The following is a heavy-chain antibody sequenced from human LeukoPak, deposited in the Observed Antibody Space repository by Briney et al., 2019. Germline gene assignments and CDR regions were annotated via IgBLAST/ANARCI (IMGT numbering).Heavy chain of an antibody. CDR2: IYHSGST. CDR3: ARVPVTTGGFDI. Sequence: SETLSLTCGVSGVSISNSHWGSRVRQPPGKGLEWIGEIYHSGSTNCNPSLKGRVTISVDKSKNQFSLKLTSVTAADTAVYYCARVPVTTGGFDIWGEGTMVTVSS. V-gene: IGHV4-4*02. J-gene: IGHJ3*02. D-gene: IGHD4-17*01. CDR1: GVSISNSHW.